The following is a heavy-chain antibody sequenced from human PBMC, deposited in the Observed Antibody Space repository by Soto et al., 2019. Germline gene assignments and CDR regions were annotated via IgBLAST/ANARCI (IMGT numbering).Heavy chain of an antibody. CDR1: GGSITSSDYY. CDR3: TRSSIVPRMLRYSFDF. D-gene: IGHD1-26*01. CDR2: IYHDGST. V-gene: IGHV4-39*01. Sequence: SETLSLTCTVSGGSITSSDYYWGWIRQPPGKGLECVGTIYHDGSTHYNPSLKSRVTSSLDTSKNQFSLKLSSVTAADTAVYYYTRSSIVPRMLRYSFDFWGQGTLVTVSS. J-gene: IGHJ4*02.